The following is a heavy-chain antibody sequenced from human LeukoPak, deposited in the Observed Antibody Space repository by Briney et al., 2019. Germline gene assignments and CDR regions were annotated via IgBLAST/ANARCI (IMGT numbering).Heavy chain of an antibody. J-gene: IGHJ4*02. CDR2: IYRGGNT. D-gene: IGHD2-21*02. CDR1: GFTVSYNY. CDR3: ASYTVAVTAINSGYFDY. V-gene: IGHV3-66*01. Sequence: GGSLRLSCAASGFTVSYNYMNWVRQAPGKGLEWVSVIYRGGNTYYADSVKGRFTISRDNSKNTLYLQMNSLRAEDTAVYYCASYTVAVTAINSGYFDYWGQGTLVTVSS.